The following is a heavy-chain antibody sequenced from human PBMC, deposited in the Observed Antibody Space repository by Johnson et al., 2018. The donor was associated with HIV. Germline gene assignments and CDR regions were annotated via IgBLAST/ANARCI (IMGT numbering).Heavy chain of an antibody. CDR1: GFTVNSNY. CDR3: AREHRYYYDSSGYYRGDAFDI. Sequence: MQLVESGGGVVQPGGSLRLSCAASGFTVNSNYINWVRQAPGKGLECVSGIYSGGRTYYADSVKGRFTISRDNSKNTLYLQMNSLRAEDTAVYYCAREHRYYYDSSGYYRGDAFDIWGQGTMVTVSS. CDR2: IYSGGRT. J-gene: IGHJ3*02. V-gene: IGHV3-66*02. D-gene: IGHD3-22*01.